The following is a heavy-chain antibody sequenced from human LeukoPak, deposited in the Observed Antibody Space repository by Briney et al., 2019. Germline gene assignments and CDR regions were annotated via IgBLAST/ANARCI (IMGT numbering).Heavy chain of an antibody. CDR2: IWYNRSNK. Sequence: PGGSLRLSCEASGFTFSSYGMHWVRQAPGKGLEWVAVIWYNRSNKYYADSVRGRFTISRDNSKSTLYLQMNSLRPEDTAVYYCATAYSPLGFDYWGQGALVTVSS. CDR1: GFTFSSYG. V-gene: IGHV3-30*02. D-gene: IGHD1-26*01. CDR3: ATAYSPLGFDY. J-gene: IGHJ4*02.